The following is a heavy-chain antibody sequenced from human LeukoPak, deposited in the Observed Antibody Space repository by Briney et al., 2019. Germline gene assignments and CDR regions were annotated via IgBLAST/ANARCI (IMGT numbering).Heavy chain of an antibody. V-gene: IGHV1-3*01. Sequence: ASVKVSCKASGCTFTSYAMHWVRQAPGQRLEWMGWINAGNGNTKYSQKFQGRVTITRDTSASTAYMELSSLRSEDTVVYYCARGLLSGSYPYSYWGQGTLVTVSS. J-gene: IGHJ4*02. CDR1: GCTFTSYA. CDR2: INAGNGNT. CDR3: ARGLLSGSYPYSY. D-gene: IGHD1-26*01.